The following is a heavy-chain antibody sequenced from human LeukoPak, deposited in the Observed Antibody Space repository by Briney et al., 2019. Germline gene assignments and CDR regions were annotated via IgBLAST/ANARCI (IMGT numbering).Heavy chain of an antibody. V-gene: IGHV4-34*09. CDR1: GGSFSGYY. CDR3: ARVRGIAVAD. J-gene: IGHJ4*02. D-gene: IGHD6-19*01. Sequence: SETLSLTCAVYGGSFSGYYWSWIRQPPGKGLEWIGYIYYSGSTYYNPSLKSRVTISVDTSKNQFSLKLSSVTAADTAVYYCARVRGIAVADWGQGTLVTVSS. CDR2: IYYSGST.